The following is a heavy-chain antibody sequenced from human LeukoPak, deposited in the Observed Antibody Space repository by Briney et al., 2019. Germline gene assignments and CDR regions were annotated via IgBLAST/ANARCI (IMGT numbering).Heavy chain of an antibody. CDR1: GYTFTSYG. J-gene: IGHJ3*02. CDR3: ARSDWLSTSDAFDI. Sequence: ASVKVSCKASGYTFTSYGFSWVRQAPGQGLEWMGWISAYNGNTNYAQKLQGRVTMTTDTSTSTAYMELRSLRSDDTAVYYCARSDWLSTSDAFDIWGQGTMVTVSS. D-gene: IGHD3-9*01. V-gene: IGHV1-18*04. CDR2: ISAYNGNT.